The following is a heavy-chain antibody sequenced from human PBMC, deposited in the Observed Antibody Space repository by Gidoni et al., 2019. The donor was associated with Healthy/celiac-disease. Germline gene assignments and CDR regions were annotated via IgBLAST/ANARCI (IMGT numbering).Heavy chain of an antibody. J-gene: IGHJ6*02. V-gene: IGHV3-21*01. CDR3: ARDLTGTTVTSGWYYYYGMDV. D-gene: IGHD4-4*01. Sequence: EVQLVESGGGLVKPGGSLRLSCAASGFTCSRYSMNWVRQAPGKGLEWVSSISSSSSYIYYSDSVKGRFTISRDNAKNSLYLQMNSLRAEDTAVYYCARDLTGTTVTSGWYYYYGMDVWGQGTTVTVSS. CDR2: ISSSSSYI. CDR1: GFTCSRYS.